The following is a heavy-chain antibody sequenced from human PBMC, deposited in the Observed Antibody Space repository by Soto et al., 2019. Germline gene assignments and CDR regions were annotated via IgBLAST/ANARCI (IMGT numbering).Heavy chain of an antibody. CDR3: ARDLIRGLRWSPEGDY. V-gene: IGHV1-18*01. CDR1: GYTFTSYG. J-gene: IGHJ4*02. Sequence: QAQLVQSGAEVKKPGASVKVSCKASGYTFTSYGISWVRQAPGQGLEWMGWISAYNGNTNYAQKLQGRGTMTTATSTSTAYMELRSLRSDDTAVYYCARDLIRGLRWSPEGDYWGQGTLVTVSS. D-gene: IGHD4-17*01. CDR2: ISAYNGNT.